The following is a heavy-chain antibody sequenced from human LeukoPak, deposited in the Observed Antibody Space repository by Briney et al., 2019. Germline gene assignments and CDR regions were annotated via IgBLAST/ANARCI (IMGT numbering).Heavy chain of an antibody. V-gene: IGHV3-21*01. CDR2: ISSSSSYI. CDR3: ARVRGVYGSGPTVGFDAFDI. CDR1: GLTFISYS. J-gene: IGHJ3*02. D-gene: IGHD3-10*01. Sequence: PGGSLRLSCAASGLTFISYSMNWVRQAPGKGLEWVSSISSSSSYIYYADSVKGRFTISRDNAKNSLYLQMNSLRAEDTAVYYCARVRGVYGSGPTVGFDAFDIWGQGTMVTVSS.